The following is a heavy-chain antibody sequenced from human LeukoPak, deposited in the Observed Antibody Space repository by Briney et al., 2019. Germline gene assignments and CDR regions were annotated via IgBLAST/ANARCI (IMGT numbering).Heavy chain of an antibody. CDR2: VVASSGST. Sequence: GGSLRLSCAASGFSISNSAMSWVRQAPGKGLEWVSLVVASSGSTFYADSVKGRFTISRDSSKNTLYLQMNSLRAEDMAVYYCAKGAYDYIEMGYFDYWGQGTLVTVSS. CDR1: GFSISNSA. J-gene: IGHJ4*02. D-gene: IGHD5-12*01. V-gene: IGHV3-23*01. CDR3: AKGAYDYIEMGYFDY.